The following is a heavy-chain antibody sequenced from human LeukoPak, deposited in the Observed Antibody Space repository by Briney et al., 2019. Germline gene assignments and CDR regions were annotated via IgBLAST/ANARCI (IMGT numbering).Heavy chain of an antibody. CDR3: VKDDSGSYTCYFDY. CDR1: GFTFSSYA. J-gene: IGHJ4*02. D-gene: IGHD1-26*01. Sequence: GGSLRLSCSASGFTFSSYAMHWVRQAPGKGLEYVSAIRSNGGSTEHADSVKGRFTISRDNSKNTLYLQMSSLRAEDTAVYYCVKDDSGSYTCYFDYWGQGALVTVSS. V-gene: IGHV3-64D*06. CDR2: IRSNGGST.